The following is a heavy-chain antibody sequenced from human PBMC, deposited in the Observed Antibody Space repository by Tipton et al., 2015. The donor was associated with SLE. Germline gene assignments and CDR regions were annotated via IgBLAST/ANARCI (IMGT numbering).Heavy chain of an antibody. CDR2: IYYSGST. CDR3: ARDSPHSSGWYYHYYGMDV. J-gene: IGHJ6*02. D-gene: IGHD6-19*01. Sequence: LRLSCAASGFTVSSNYMSWVRQAPGKGLEWIGSIYYSGSTYYNPSLKSRVTISVDTSKNQFSLKLSSVTAADTAVYYCARDSPHSSGWYYHYYGMDVWGQGTTVTVSS. V-gene: IGHV4-59*02. CDR1: GFTVSSNY.